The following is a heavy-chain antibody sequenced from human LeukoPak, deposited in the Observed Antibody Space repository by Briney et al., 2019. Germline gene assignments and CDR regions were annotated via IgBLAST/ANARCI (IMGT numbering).Heavy chain of an antibody. CDR3: ARDVDTAMVTSYGMDV. CDR1: GGSITNNY. V-gene: IGHV4-59*12. D-gene: IGHD5-18*01. J-gene: IGHJ6*04. CDR2: THDSGNS. Sequence: PSETLSLTCTVSGGSITNNYWAWIRQPPGKGLEWIGYTHDSGNSNYNPSLRSRVTISIDTSKNQFSLKLSPVTAADTAVYYCARDVDTAMVTSYGMDVWGKGTTVTVSS.